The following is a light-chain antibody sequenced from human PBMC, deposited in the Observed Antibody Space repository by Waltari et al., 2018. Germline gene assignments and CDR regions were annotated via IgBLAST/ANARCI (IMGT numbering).Light chain of an antibody. CDR3: QHYVRLPGT. CDR1: QCVGGT. V-gene: IGKV3-20*01. J-gene: IGKJ1*01. CDR2: GTS. Sequence: CRASQCVGGTLAAYQQKPGQAPRLLMCGTSSRTPCPPDRFSGTVSGTDFSLNISRLETEDLAVHYCQHYVRLPGTFGQGTKVEIK.